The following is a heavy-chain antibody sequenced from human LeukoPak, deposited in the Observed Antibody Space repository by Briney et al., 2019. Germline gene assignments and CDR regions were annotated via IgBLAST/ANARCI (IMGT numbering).Heavy chain of an antibody. J-gene: IGHJ4*02. Sequence: SETLSLTCTVSGGSVSSGTYYWSWIRQPPGKRLEWIGSISYSGSSDYNPSLESRVTISVDTAKNQFSLEVSSVTAVDTAVYYCARDAGAVAGTGSFFDYWGQGTLVTVSS. V-gene: IGHV4-61*01. D-gene: IGHD6-19*01. CDR1: GGSVSSGTYY. CDR3: ARDAGAVAGTGSFFDY. CDR2: ISYSGSS.